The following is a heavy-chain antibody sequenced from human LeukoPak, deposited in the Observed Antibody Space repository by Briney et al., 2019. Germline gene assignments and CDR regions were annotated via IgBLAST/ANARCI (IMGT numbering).Heavy chain of an antibody. CDR2: IYTSGST. CDR1: SGSISSYY. CDR3: AREQQPSRPFDY. V-gene: IGHV4-4*07. J-gene: IGHJ4*02. Sequence: SETLSLTCTVSSGSISSYYWSWIRQPAGKGLEWIGRIYTSGSTNYNPSLKSRVTMSVDTSKNQFSLRLSSVTAADTAVYYCAREQQPSRPFDYWGQGTLVTVSS. D-gene: IGHD1-1*01.